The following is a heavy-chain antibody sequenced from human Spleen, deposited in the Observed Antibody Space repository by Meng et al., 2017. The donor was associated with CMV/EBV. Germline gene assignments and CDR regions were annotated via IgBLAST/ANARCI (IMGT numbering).Heavy chain of an antibody. V-gene: IGHV3-23*01. Sequence: GESLKISCAASGFTFSSHAMSWVRQAPGKGLEWVSSITASGANTYDADSVKGRFIISRDNSKNTLYLQMNCLRVEDTAVYYCANTFPHCSSYSCQTYDYWGQGTLVTVSS. CDR3: ANTFPHCSSYSCQTYDY. J-gene: IGHJ4*02. D-gene: IGHD2-2*01. CDR1: GFTFSSHA. CDR2: ITASGANT.